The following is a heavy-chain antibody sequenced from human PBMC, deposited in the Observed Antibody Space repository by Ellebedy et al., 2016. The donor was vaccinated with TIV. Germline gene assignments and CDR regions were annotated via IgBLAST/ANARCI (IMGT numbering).Heavy chain of an antibody. CDR3: ARTSFVKGISF. V-gene: IGHV4-34*01. Sequence: SETLSLXCSVSGDSISSLYCAWIRQAPGKGLEWLGKIHHSGRTNYKSSLKSRVTISLHTSTKHFSLNLTSVTAADTAVYYCARTSFVKGISFWGQGVLVTVSS. CDR1: GDSISSLY. D-gene: IGHD3-16*02. J-gene: IGHJ4*02. CDR2: IHHSGRT.